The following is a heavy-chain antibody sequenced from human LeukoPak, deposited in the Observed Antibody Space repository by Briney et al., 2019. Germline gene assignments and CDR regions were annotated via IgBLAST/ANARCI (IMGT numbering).Heavy chain of an antibody. V-gene: IGHV3-33*06. J-gene: IGHJ3*02. Sequence: GGSLRLSCAASGFTFSSYGMHWVRQAPGKGLDWVAVIWYDGGNKYYADSVKGRFTISRDNSKNTLYLQMNSLRAEDTAVYYCAKEKPNPYSSSWYVIDAFDIWGQGTMVTVSS. CDR2: IWYDGGNK. D-gene: IGHD6-13*01. CDR3: AKEKPNPYSSSWYVIDAFDI. CDR1: GFTFSSYG.